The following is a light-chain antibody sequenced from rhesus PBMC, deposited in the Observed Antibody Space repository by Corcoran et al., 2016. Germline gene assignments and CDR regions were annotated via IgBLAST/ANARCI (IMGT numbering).Light chain of an antibody. J-gene: IGKJ4*01. V-gene: IGKV3-35*01. CDR3: QQESNWPLT. CDR2: DAS. CDR1: QSVSSN. Sequence: EIVMTQSPATLSLSPGERATLSCRASQSVSSNLAWYQQKPGQAPGLLIYDASSRATGSPDRFSGSGSGTDLTLTISGREPEDVGVYYCQQESNWPLTFGGGTKVEIK.